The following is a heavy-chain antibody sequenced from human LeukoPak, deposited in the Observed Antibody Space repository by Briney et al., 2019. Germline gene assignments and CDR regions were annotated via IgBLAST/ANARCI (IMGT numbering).Heavy chain of an antibody. J-gene: IGHJ6*02. D-gene: IGHD3-22*01. CDR2: IIPIFGTA. V-gene: IGHV1-69*13. CDR3: ASDYYDSSGYYDTYYYGMDG. Sequence: ASVKVSCKASGGTFSSYAISWVRQAPGQGLEWMGGIIPIFGTANYAQKFQGRVTITADESTSTAYMELSSLRSEDTAVYYCASDYYDSSGYYDTYYYGMDGWGQGTTVTVSS. CDR1: GGTFSSYA.